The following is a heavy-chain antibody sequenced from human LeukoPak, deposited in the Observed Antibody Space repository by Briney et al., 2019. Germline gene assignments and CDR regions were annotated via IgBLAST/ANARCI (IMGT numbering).Heavy chain of an antibody. J-gene: IGHJ4*02. CDR1: GFTFSSYA. V-gene: IGHV3-30-3*01. D-gene: IGHD3-3*01. CDR3: ARAWSPYDFWSGYPPGY. Sequence: GRSLRLSCAASGFTFSSYAMHWVRQAPGKGLEWVAVISYDGSNKYYADPVKGRFTISRDNSKNTLYPQMNSLRAEDTAVYYCARAWSPYDFWSGYPPGYWGQGTLVTVSS. CDR2: ISYDGSNK.